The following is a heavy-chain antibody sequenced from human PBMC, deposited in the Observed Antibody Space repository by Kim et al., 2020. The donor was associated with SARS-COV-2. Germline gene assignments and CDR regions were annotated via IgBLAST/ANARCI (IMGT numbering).Heavy chain of an antibody. V-gene: IGHV3-72*01. CDR2: IRNKANSYTT. CDR3: AKEGGRHLDY. CDR1: GFIFSDNY. D-gene: IGHD2-15*01. Sequence: GGSLRLSCAASGFIFSDNYMDWVRQAPGKGLEWVGRIRNKANSYTTEYAASVKGRFTISRDDSKNSLYLQMNSLKTEDTAMYYCAKEGGRHLDYWGQGT. J-gene: IGHJ4*02.